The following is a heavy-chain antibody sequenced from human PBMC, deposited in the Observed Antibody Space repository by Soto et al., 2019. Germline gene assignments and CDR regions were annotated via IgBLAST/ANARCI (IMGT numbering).Heavy chain of an antibody. CDR1: GGSISSYY. V-gene: IGHV4-59*01. CDR3: AGYYDTSGYYGGMDV. J-gene: IGHJ6*02. Sequence: QVQLQESGPGLVKPSETLSLTCTVSGGSISSYYWSWIRQPPGKGLEWIGYIYYSGITNYNPSLKSRVTISVDTSKKQFYLKLSSVTAADTAVYYCAGYYDTSGYYGGMDVWGQGTTVTVSS. D-gene: IGHD3-22*01. CDR2: IYYSGIT.